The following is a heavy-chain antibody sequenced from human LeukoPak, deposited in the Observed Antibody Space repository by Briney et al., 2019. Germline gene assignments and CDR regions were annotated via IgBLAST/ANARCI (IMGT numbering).Heavy chain of an antibody. D-gene: IGHD6-19*01. V-gene: IGHV4-59*01. Sequence: SETLSLTCTVSGGSIGSYYWSWIRQPPGKGLEWIGYIYYSGSTNYNPSLKSRVTISVDTSKNQFSLKLSSVTAADTAVYYCARGVQWLVRGFDYWGQGTLVTVSS. CDR2: IYYSGST. J-gene: IGHJ4*02. CDR1: GGSIGSYY. CDR3: ARGVQWLVRGFDY.